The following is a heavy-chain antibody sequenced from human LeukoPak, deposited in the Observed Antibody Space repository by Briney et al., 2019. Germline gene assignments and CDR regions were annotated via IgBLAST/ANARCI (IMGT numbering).Heavy chain of an antibody. CDR1: GGSITYYH. V-gene: IGHV4-59*08. CDR3: ARRLSSWYAFDY. D-gene: IGHD6-13*01. J-gene: IGHJ4*02. Sequence: SETLSLTCTVSGGSITYYHWSWIRQPPGKGLEWIGYIYYSGSTHYNPSLKSRVTISVDTPKNQFSLKLSSVTAADTAVYYCARRLSSWYAFDYWGQGTLVTVSS. CDR2: IYYSGST.